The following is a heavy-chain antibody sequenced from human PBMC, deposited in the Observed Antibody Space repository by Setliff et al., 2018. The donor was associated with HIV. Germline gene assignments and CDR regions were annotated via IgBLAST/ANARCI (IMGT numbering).Heavy chain of an antibody. Sequence: PGGSLRLSCAASGFTFSSYEMNWVRQAPGKGLGWVSYISSSGSTIYYADSVKGRFITFRDNAKNSLYLQMNSLRAEDTAVYYCARESYNYGYNDWGQGTLVTVSS. CDR2: ISSSGSTI. CDR3: ARESYNYGYND. J-gene: IGHJ4*02. V-gene: IGHV3-48*03. D-gene: IGHD5-18*01. CDR1: GFTFSSYE.